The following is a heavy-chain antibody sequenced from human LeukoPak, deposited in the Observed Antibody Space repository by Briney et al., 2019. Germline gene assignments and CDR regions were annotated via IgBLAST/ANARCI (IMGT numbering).Heavy chain of an antibody. Sequence: PSETLSLTCTVSGGSISSYYWSWIRQPPGKGLEWIGYIYYSGSTYYNPSLKSRVTISVDTSKNQFSLKLSSVTAADTAVYYCARPSTGAVERAPYYYYMDVWGKGTTVTVSS. V-gene: IGHV4-59*04. CDR1: GGSISSYY. D-gene: IGHD5-24*01. CDR3: ARPSTGAVERAPYYYYMDV. J-gene: IGHJ6*03. CDR2: IYYSGST.